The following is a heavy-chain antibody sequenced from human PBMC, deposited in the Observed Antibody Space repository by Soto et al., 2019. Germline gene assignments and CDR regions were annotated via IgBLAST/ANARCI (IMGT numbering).Heavy chain of an antibody. CDR3: AGGPSGDTVHY. Sequence: QVQLQESGPGLVRPSETLSLTCTVSGDSMSSGYYCWSWIRQSPDKGLEWIGHIFSDGSSYNNPSPQRRVTISLDMSQTHFSLKLTSVSAPDTSVYYCAGGPSGDTVHYWGQGTLVTVSS. CDR2: IFSDGSS. CDR1: GDSMSSGYYC. V-gene: IGHV4-30-4*01. J-gene: IGHJ4*02. D-gene: IGHD7-27*01.